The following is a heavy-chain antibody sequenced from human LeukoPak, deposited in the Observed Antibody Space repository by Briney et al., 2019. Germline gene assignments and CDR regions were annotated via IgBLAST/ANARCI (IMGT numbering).Heavy chain of an antibody. CDR2: INKSGGGT. CDR3: AKVTWSSSGSDY. Sequence: GGSLRLSCAASGFTFSGIDMSWSRQAPGKGLEGVSGINKSGGGTYYADSVKGRFTVSRDNSKNTLFLQMNSLRAEDTAVYYCAKVTWSSSGSDYWGQGTLVTVSS. J-gene: IGHJ4*02. V-gene: IGHV3-23*01. D-gene: IGHD6-19*01. CDR1: GFTFSGID.